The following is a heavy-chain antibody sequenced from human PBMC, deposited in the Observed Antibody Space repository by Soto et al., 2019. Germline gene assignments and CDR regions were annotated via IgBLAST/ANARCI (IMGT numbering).Heavy chain of an antibody. J-gene: IGHJ4*02. D-gene: IGHD3-22*01. Sequence: EVQLVESGGGLVKPGGSLRLSCAASGFTFSSYSMNWVRQAPGKRLEWVSSISSSSSYIYYADSVKGRFTISRDNAKNSLYLQMNSLRAEDTAVYYCARDDSTWDYWGQGTLVTVSS. CDR3: ARDDSTWDY. CDR1: GFTFSSYS. CDR2: ISSSSSYI. V-gene: IGHV3-21*01.